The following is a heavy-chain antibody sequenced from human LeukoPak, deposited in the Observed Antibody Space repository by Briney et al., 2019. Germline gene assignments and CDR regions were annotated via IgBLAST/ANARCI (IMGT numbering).Heavy chain of an antibody. CDR3: AKDRETTSSGTFDS. CDR2: IAEDGSIE. D-gene: IGHD1-1*01. V-gene: IGHV3-30*18. CDR1: GFTFSSYG. Sequence: QPGRSLRLSCAASGFTFSSYGMHCVRQAPGKGLEGVAFIAEDGSIEKYTDSVKGRFTISRDNSNNTLYLRMNSLRAEDTGVYYCAKDRETTSSGTFDSWGQGTLVTVSS. J-gene: IGHJ4*02.